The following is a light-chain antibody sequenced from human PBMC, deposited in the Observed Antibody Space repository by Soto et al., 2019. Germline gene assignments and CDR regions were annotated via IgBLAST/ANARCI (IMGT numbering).Light chain of an antibody. Sequence: DIQMTQSPSSLSASVGDRVTITCRASQSISSYLNWYQQKPGKAPNLLIYAASSLQSGVPSRFSGSGSGTDLTLTISSLQPEDFATYYCQQSYSTPYTFVQGTKLEIK. J-gene: IGKJ2*01. V-gene: IGKV1-39*01. CDR3: QQSYSTPYT. CDR1: QSISSY. CDR2: AAS.